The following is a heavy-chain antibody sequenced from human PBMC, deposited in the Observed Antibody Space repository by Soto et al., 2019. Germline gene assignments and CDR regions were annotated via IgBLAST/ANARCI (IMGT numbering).Heavy chain of an antibody. CDR2: ISGYNGKT. J-gene: IGHJ6*02. CDR1: GYSFTRYG. CDR3: AREGDRPYYYYGMDV. Sequence: QVQLVQSGNEVKKPGASVNVSCKASGYSFTRYGISWVRQAPGQGLEWMGGISGYNGKTKDAQKLQGRVSTTTDTSTSTADMELRSLGSDDTAVYYCAREGDRPYYYYGMDVWGQGTTVTVSS. D-gene: IGHD3-16*01. V-gene: IGHV1-18*01.